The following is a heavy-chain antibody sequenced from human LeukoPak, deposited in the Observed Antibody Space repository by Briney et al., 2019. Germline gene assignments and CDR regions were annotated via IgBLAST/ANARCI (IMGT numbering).Heavy chain of an antibody. Sequence: GASVKVSCKASGCTFTSYDINWVRQATGQGLEWMGWMNPNSGNTGYAQKFQGRVTITADKSTSTAYMELSSLRSEDTAVYYCARAPLDNYDILTGYTYWGQGTLVTVSS. J-gene: IGHJ4*02. D-gene: IGHD3-9*01. CDR1: GCTFTSYD. V-gene: IGHV1-8*03. CDR2: MNPNSGNT. CDR3: ARAPLDNYDILTGYTY.